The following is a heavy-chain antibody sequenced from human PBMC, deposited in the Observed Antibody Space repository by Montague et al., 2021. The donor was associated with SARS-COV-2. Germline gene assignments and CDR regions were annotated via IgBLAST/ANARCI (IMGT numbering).Heavy chain of an antibody. D-gene: IGHD3-10*01. CDR3: ARAVSVRRAVNWFDP. CDR1: GGSMSDHY. V-gene: IGHV4-59*11. CDR2: IYYSGGI. J-gene: IGHJ5*02. Sequence: SETLSLTCTVSGGSMSDHYWSWIRQPPGKGLEWLAYIYYSGGINSNASLKSRVTMSVDTSKNQFFLKLISVTAADTAVYYCARAVSVRRAVNWFDPWGQGTLVTVSS.